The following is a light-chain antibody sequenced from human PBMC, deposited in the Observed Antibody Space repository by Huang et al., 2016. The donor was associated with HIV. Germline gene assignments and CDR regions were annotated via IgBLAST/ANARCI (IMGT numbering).Light chain of an antibody. CDR1: QSVTNSY. V-gene: IGKV3-20*01. CDR2: GAS. Sequence: ETALTQSPGTLYVSPGERATLYCRASQSVTNSYLAWYQQKPGQAPRLLIDGASNRATGVPDRFSGSGSGPDFTLTRSILEPEDFAVYYWYYYGSSPLTFGGGTKVEIK. J-gene: IGKJ4*01. CDR3: YYYGSSPLT.